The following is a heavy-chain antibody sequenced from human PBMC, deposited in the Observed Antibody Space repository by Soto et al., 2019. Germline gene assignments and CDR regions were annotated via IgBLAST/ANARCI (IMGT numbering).Heavy chain of an antibody. D-gene: IGHD3-10*01. Sequence: QVQLVQSGAELKKPGSSVKVSCTASGDTFSGYPINWVRQAPGEGLEWMGRIIPVFGTTNDAQRFEGRVTFTADKSTNTAYMELRGLLSEDTAVYYCARDGGFGELKYWGPGTLVTVSS. CDR3: ARDGGFGELKY. CDR2: IIPVFGTT. J-gene: IGHJ4*02. V-gene: IGHV1-69*06. CDR1: GDTFSGYP.